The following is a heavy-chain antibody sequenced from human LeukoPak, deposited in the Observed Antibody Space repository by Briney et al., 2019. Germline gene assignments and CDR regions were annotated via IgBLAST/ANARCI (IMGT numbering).Heavy chain of an antibody. J-gene: IGHJ5*02. CDR3: ARHPLLSGWPNWFDP. CDR2: IYYSGST. V-gene: IGHV4-39*07. D-gene: IGHD6-19*01. Sequence: WVRQAPGKGLEWIGSIYYSGSTYYNPSLKSRVTISVDTSKNQFSLKLSSVTAADTAVYYCARHPLLSGWPNWFDPWGQGTLVTVSS.